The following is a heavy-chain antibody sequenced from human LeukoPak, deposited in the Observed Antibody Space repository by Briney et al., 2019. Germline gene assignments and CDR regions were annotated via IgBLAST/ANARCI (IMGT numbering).Heavy chain of an antibody. CDR3: AKDSGGSWFDP. J-gene: IGHJ5*02. CDR2: ISYDGSNK. Sequence: GGSLRLSCVASGFTFSSYGMHWVRQAPGKGLEWVAVISYDGSNKYYADSVKGRFTISRDNSKNTLYLQMNSLRAEDTAVYYCAKDSGGSWFDPWGQGTLVTVSS. V-gene: IGHV3-30*18. CDR1: GFTFSSYG. D-gene: IGHD3-10*01.